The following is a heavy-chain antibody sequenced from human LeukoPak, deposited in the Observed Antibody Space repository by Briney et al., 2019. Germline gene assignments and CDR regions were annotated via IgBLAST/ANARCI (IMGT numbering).Heavy chain of an antibody. CDR3: ARGRYSRYFDY. Sequence: GGSLRLSCAASGFTLSSYEMNWVRQAPGKGLEWVSYISSSASTTHYADSVMGRFTISRDNAKNSLYLQMNSLRAEDTAVYYCARGRYSRYFDYWCQGTLVTVSS. V-gene: IGHV3-48*03. D-gene: IGHD6-13*01. CDR2: ISSSASTT. CDR1: GFTLSSYE. J-gene: IGHJ4*02.